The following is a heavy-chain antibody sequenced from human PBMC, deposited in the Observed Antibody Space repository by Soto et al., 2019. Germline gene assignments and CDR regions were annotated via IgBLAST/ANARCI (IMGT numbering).Heavy chain of an antibody. CDR2: IYYTGST. D-gene: IGHD6-6*01. CDR3: ARGSPLSSSFPLDY. V-gene: IGHV4-59*12. J-gene: IGHJ4*02. CDR1: GGSISPYY. Sequence: QVQLQESGPGLVKPSETLSLTCTVSGGSISPYYWSWIRQPPGKGLEWIGYIYYTGSTNYSPSLNRRVTISLDTSKNQFSLKLNSLTAADTAVYYCARGSPLSSSFPLDYWGQGTLVAVSS.